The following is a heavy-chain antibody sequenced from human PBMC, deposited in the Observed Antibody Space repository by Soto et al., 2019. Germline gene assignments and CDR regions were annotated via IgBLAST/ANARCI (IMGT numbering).Heavy chain of an antibody. D-gene: IGHD2-15*01. V-gene: IGHV3-21*01. J-gene: IGHJ5*02. CDR2: ISSSASHI. CDR1: GFSFSSYS. CDR3: ARGYTGYCSGGTCYWFDP. Sequence: EVQLVESGGGLVKPGGSLRLSCAASGFSFSSYSMNWVRQAPGKVLEWVSSISSSASHINYADSVKGRFTISRDNAKKSLYLQMNSLRAEDTAVYYCARGYTGYCSGGTCYWFDPWGQGNLVTVSS.